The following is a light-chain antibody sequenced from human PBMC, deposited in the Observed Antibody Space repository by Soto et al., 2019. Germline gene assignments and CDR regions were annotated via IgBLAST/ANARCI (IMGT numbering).Light chain of an antibody. J-gene: IGKJ3*01. CDR2: KAS. V-gene: IGKV1-5*03. CDR3: QQYNRYSQFT. CDR1: QSIKNW. Sequence: DIQMTQSPSTLYASVGDRVTINCRASQSIKNWLAWYQHQPGEAPHLLIYKASTLESGVPARFSGSGSGTECTLTISCLQPEDVGTCDCQQYNRYSQFTFGPGTKVHIK.